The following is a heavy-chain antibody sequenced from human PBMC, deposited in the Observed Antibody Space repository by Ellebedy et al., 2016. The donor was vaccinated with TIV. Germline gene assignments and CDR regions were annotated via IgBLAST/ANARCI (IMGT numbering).Heavy chain of an antibody. CDR1: GFRFNNYA. J-gene: IGHJ4*01. CDR3: AREWYNSGYYSFDY. Sequence: GGSLRLXCVASGFRFNNYAMHWVRQAPGKGLEWIAVIWYDGSNKYYADSVKGRFTISRDNSKNTLFLQMNSLRAEDTAVYFCAREWYNSGYYSFDYWGHGTLVTVSS. CDR2: IWYDGSNK. V-gene: IGHV3-33*01. D-gene: IGHD6-19*01.